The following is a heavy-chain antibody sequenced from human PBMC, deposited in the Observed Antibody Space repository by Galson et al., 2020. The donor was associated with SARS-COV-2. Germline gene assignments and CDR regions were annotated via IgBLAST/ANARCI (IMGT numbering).Heavy chain of an antibody. V-gene: IGHV3-64*01. CDR3: AREDNSYDSSGYYYQDAFDI. CDR2: ISSNGGST. D-gene: IGHD3-22*01. J-gene: IGHJ3*02. Sequence: QLGESLKISCAASGFTFSSYAMHWVRQAPGKGLEYVSAISSNGGSTYYANSVKGRFTISRDNSKNTLYLQMGSLRAEDMAVYYCAREDNSYDSSGYYYQDAFDIWGQGTMVTVSS. CDR1: GFTFSSYA.